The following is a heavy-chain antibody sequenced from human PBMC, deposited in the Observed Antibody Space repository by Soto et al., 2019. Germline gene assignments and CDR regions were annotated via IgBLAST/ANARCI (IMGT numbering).Heavy chain of an antibody. Sequence: EASVKVSCKASGGTFSSYAISWVRQAPGQGLEWMGGIIPIFGTANYAQKFQGRVTITADESTSTAYMELSSLRSEDTAVYYCARSILPSGYCTNGVCRPPSFDYWGQGTLVTVSS. CDR2: IIPIFGTA. CDR3: ARSILPSGYCTNGVCRPPSFDY. CDR1: GGTFSSYA. V-gene: IGHV1-69*13. J-gene: IGHJ4*02. D-gene: IGHD2-8*01.